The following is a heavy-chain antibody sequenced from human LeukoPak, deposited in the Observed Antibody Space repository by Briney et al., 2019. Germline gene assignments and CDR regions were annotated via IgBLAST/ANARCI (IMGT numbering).Heavy chain of an antibody. CDR1: GGTFSSYT. CDR3: ARDPIPYGHYGEY. CDR2: IIPILGIA. Sequence: SVKVSCKASGGTFSSYTISWVRQAPGQGLEWMGRIIPILGIANYAQKVQGRVTITADKSTSTAYLELSSLRSDDTAVYYCARDPIPYGHYGEYWGQGTLVTVSS. J-gene: IGHJ4*02. V-gene: IGHV1-69*04. D-gene: IGHD4-17*01.